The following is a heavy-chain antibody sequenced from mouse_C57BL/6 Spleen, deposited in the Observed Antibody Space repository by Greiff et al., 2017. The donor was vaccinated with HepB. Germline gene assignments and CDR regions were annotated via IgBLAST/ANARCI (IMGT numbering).Heavy chain of an antibody. D-gene: IGHD1-1*01. CDR3: ARQRITTVVPYFDY. Sequence: EVKVVESGGDLVKPGGSLKLSCAASGFTFSSYGMSWVRQTPDKRLEWVATISSGGSYTYYPDSVKGRFTISRDNAKNTLYLQMSSLKSEDTAMYYCARQRITTVVPYFDYWGQGTTLTVSS. CDR2: ISSGGSYT. CDR1: GFTFSSYG. J-gene: IGHJ2*01. V-gene: IGHV5-6*01.